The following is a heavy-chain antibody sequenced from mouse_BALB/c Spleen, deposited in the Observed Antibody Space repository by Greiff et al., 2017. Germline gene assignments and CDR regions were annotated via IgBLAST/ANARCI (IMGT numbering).Heavy chain of an antibody. D-gene: IGHD1-2*01. CDR3: ARYYYGPYYAMDY. CDR1: GDSITSGY. CDR2: ISYSGST. J-gene: IGHJ4*01. V-gene: IGHV3-8*02. Sequence: EVKLVESGPSLVKPSQTLSLTCSVTGDSITSGYWNWIRKFPGNKLEYMGYISYSGSTYYNPSLKSRISITRDTSKNQYYLQLNSVTTEDTATYYCARYYYGPYYAMDYWGQGTSVTVSS.